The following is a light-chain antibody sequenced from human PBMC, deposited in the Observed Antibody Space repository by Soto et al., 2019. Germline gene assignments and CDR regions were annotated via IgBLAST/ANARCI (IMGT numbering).Light chain of an antibody. CDR3: QSYDSSLSGHVV. CDR1: SSDIGGGYD. Sequence: QSVLTQPPSVSGAPGQRVTISCTGSSSDIGGGYDVHWYQHLPGSVPKLLIYGDTNRPSGVPDRFSGSKSGTSASLAITGLQAEDEADYYCQSYDSSLSGHVVFGGGTKLTVL. CDR2: GDT. J-gene: IGLJ2*01. V-gene: IGLV1-40*01.